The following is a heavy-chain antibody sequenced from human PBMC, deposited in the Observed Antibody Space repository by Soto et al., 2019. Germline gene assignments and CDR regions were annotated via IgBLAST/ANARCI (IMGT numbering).Heavy chain of an antibody. CDR2: ISAYNGNT. Sequence: ASVKVSCKASGYTFTSYGISWVRQAPGQGLEWMGWISAYNGNTNYAQKLQGRVTMTTDTSTSTAYMELRSLRSDDTAVYYCARDSGNGSYYYDSSGTPRPLDYWGQGTLVTVSS. CDR3: ARDSGNGSYYYDSSGTPRPLDY. D-gene: IGHD3-22*01. J-gene: IGHJ4*02. V-gene: IGHV1-18*01. CDR1: GYTFTSYG.